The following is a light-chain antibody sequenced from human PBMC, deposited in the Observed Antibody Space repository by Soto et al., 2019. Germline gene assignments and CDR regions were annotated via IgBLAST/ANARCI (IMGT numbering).Light chain of an antibody. CDR2: EVT. Sequence: QSALTQPPSASGSPGQSVTISCTGTNGDVGGYNYVSWYQQYPGKAPRLLIYEVTKRPSGVPDRFSGSKSGNSAYLTVSGLQAEDEADYYCNSFECSAKWVFGGGTQLTVL. V-gene: IGLV2-8*01. J-gene: IGLJ3*02. CDR3: NSFECSAKWV. CDR1: NGDVGGYNY.